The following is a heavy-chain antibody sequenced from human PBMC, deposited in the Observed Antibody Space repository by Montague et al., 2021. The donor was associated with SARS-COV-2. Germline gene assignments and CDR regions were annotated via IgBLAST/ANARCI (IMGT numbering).Heavy chain of an antibody. CDR1: GGSISNYY. V-gene: IGHV4-59*01. Sequence: TLSLTCTVSGGSISNYYWNWIRQPPGKGLEWIGYIYYSGNSNYNPSLKSRVNISVDTSNNLVSLRLNSVTAADTAVYYCARGPPGGVYYYYGMDVWGQGTMVTVSS. J-gene: IGHJ6*02. D-gene: IGHD3-16*01. CDR2: IYYSGNS. CDR3: ARGPPGGVYYYYGMDV.